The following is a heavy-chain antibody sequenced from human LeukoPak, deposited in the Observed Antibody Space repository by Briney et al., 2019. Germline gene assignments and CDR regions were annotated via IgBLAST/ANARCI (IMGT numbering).Heavy chain of an antibody. Sequence: GSSVKVSCKASGGTFSSYAISWVRQAPGQGLEWMGGIIPIFGTANYAQKFQGRVTITADESTSTAYMELSSLRSEDTAVYYCARGSRDYDFWSGYSLIDYWGQGTLVTVSS. D-gene: IGHD3-3*01. CDR3: ARGSRDYDFWSGYSLIDY. V-gene: IGHV1-69*01. CDR1: GGTFSSYA. J-gene: IGHJ4*02. CDR2: IIPIFGTA.